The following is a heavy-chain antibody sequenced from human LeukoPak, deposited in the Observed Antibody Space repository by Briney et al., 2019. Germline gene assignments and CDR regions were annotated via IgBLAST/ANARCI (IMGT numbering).Heavy chain of an antibody. Sequence: SETLSLTCTVSGVSISSSNSYWGWIRQPPGKGLEWIGEIYHSGRTNYNPSLKSRVTISVDKSKNQFSLKLSSVTAADTAVYYCARDSSSWLDYFDYWGPGTLVTVSS. J-gene: IGHJ4*02. CDR1: GVSISSSNSY. D-gene: IGHD6-13*01. V-gene: IGHV4-39*07. CDR2: IYHSGRT. CDR3: ARDSSSWLDYFDY.